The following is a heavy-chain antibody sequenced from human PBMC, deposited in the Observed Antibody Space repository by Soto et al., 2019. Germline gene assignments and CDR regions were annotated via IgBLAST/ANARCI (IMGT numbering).Heavy chain of an antibody. J-gene: IGHJ4*02. D-gene: IGHD3-9*01. Sequence: EVRLLESGGGLVQPGGSLRLSCGASGFTFSSHAMTWVRQAPGKGLEWVSAISGSGDSTYYADSVKGRFTISRDNSKNTMFLQINSLRAEDTAVYYCAQGRGLVSPHYWGQGTLVTVSS. CDR2: ISGSGDST. CDR3: AQGRGLVSPHY. V-gene: IGHV3-23*01. CDR1: GFTFSSHA.